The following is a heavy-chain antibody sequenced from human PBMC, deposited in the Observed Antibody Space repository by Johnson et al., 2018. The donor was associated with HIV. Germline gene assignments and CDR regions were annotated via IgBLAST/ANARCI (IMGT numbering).Heavy chain of an antibody. CDR1: GFTVSRYY. CDR3: ARVTPQRGGNDGFDI. V-gene: IGHV3-66*01. CDR2: IYSDGSI. Sequence: VLLVESGGGLVQPGGSLRLSCAASGFTVSRYYMSWVRQAPGKGLEWVSVIYSDGSIYYADSVKGRCTISRDNSKNTLYLQMNSLRAEDTAVYYCARVTPQRGGNDGFDIWGQGTMVTVSS. D-gene: IGHD3-16*01. J-gene: IGHJ3*02.